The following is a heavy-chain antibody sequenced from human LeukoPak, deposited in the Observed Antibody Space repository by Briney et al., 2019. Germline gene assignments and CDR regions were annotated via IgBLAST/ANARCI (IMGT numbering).Heavy chain of an antibody. CDR3: AKTRDVVVPAAISY. Sequence: GGSLRLSCAASGFTFSSYAMHWVRQAPGKGLEWVAVISYDGSNKYYADSVKGRFTISRDNSKNTLYLQMNSLRAEDTAVYYCAKTRDVVVPAAISYWGQGTLVTVSS. D-gene: IGHD2-2*01. CDR2: ISYDGSNK. V-gene: IGHV3-30-3*02. CDR1: GFTFSSYA. J-gene: IGHJ4*02.